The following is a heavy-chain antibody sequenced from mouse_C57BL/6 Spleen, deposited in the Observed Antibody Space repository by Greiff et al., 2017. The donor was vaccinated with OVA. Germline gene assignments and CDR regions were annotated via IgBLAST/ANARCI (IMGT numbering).Heavy chain of an antibody. V-gene: IGHV1-15*01. D-gene: IGHD4-1*01. CDR1: GYTFTDYE. CDR3: TRAGTLGY. CDR2: IDPETGGT. Sequence: VKLMESGAELVRPGASVTLSCKASGYTFTDYEMHWVKQTPVHGLEWIGAIDPETGGTAYNQKFKGKAILTADKSSSTAYMELRSLTSEDSAVYYCTRAGTLGYWGQGTTLTVSS. J-gene: IGHJ2*01.